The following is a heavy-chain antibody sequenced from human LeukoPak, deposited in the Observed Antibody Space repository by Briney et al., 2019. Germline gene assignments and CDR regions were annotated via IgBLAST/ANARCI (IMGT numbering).Heavy chain of an antibody. CDR1: GGSISNRAYY. J-gene: IGHJ3*02. D-gene: IGHD3-10*01. V-gene: IGHV4-39*01. Sequence: SETLSLTCNVSGGSISNRAYYWAWIRQPPGKGLEWIGSIYYSGSTYYNPSLKSRVTISVDTSKNQFSLKLSSVTAADTAVYYCARRITMVRGGRDAFDIWGQGTMVTVSS. CDR3: ARRITMVRGGRDAFDI. CDR2: IYYSGST.